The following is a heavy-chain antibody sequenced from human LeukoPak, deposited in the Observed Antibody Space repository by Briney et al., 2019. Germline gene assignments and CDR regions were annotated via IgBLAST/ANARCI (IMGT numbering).Heavy chain of an antibody. CDR2: LKQDGSEK. J-gene: IGHJ4*02. Sequence: PGGSLRLSCAASGFTFSTYWMSWVRQAPGKGLEWVANLKQDGSEKYYVDSVKGRFTISRDNAKNSLYLQMNSLRAEDTAMYYCARDSAGNDYWAQGTLVTVSS. V-gene: IGHV3-7*01. CDR3: ARDSAGNDY. CDR1: GFTFSTYW. D-gene: IGHD6-13*01.